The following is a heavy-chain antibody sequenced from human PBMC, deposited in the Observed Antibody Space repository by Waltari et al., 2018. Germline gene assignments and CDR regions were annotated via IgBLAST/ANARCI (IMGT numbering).Heavy chain of an antibody. CDR2: MNSDGSST. D-gene: IGHD2-21*02. V-gene: IGHV3-74*01. J-gene: IGHJ4*02. Sequence: EVQLVESGGGLVQPGGSLRLSCAASGFTFSSYWMHWVRQAPGKGLGCVLHMNSDGSSTSYAESVKGRFTSSRDNAKNTLYLQMNSLRAEDTAVYYCARVRLLYTFDYWGQGTLVTVSS. CDR3: ARVRLLYTFDY. CDR1: GFTFSSYW.